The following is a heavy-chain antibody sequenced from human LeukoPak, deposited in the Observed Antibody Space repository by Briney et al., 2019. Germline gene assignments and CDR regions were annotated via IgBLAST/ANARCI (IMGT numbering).Heavy chain of an antibody. CDR2: IIPIFGTA. V-gene: IGHV1-69*05. CDR1: GGTFSSYA. CDR3: ARNVSSAARPNYYYYMDV. D-gene: IGHD6-6*01. Sequence: GASVKVSCKASGGTFSSYAISWVRQAPGQGLEWMGGIIPIFGTANYAQKFQGRVTITTDESTSTAYMELSSLRSEDTAVYYCARNVSSAARPNYYYYMDVWGKGTTVTVSS. J-gene: IGHJ6*03.